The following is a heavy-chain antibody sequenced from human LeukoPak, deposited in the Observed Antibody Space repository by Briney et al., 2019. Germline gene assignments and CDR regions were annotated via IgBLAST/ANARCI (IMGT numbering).Heavy chain of an antibody. J-gene: IGHJ4*02. V-gene: IGHV1-69*13. CDR1: GYTFTSYD. CDR3: ARVAAAGTY. CDR2: IIPIFGTA. D-gene: IGHD6-13*01. Sequence: ASVKVSCKASGYTFTSYDISWVRQAPGQGLEWMGGIIPIFGTANYAQKFQGRVTITADESTSTAYMELSSLRSEDTAVYYCARVAAAGTYWGQGTLVTVSS.